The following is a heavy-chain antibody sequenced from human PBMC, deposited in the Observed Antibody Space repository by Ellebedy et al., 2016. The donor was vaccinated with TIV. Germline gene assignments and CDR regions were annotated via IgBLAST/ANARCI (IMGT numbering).Heavy chain of an antibody. Sequence: PGGSLRLSCAASGFTFSSYGMHWVRQAPGKGLEWVAVISYDGSNKYYADSVKGRFTISRDNSKNTLYLQMNSLRAEDTAVYYCAREVDTAMVAYYYYYGMDVWGQGTTVTVSS. D-gene: IGHD5-18*01. CDR2: ISYDGSNK. CDR3: AREVDTAMVAYYYYYGMDV. CDR1: GFTFSSYG. J-gene: IGHJ6*02. V-gene: IGHV3-30*19.